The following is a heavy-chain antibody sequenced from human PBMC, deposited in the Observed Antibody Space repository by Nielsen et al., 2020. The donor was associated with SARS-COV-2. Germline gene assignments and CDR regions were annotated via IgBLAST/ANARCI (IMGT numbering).Heavy chain of an antibody. V-gene: IGHV4-34*01. CDR2: INHSGST. CDR1: GGSFSGYY. Sequence: SETLSLTCAVYGGSFSGYYWSWIRQPPGKGLEWIGEINHSGSTNYNPSLKSRVTISVDTSKNQFSLKLSSVTAADTAVYYCARGVAVPARYYYYYYMDVWGKGTTVTVSS. CDR3: ARGVAVPARYYYYYYMDV. D-gene: IGHD2-2*01. J-gene: IGHJ6*03.